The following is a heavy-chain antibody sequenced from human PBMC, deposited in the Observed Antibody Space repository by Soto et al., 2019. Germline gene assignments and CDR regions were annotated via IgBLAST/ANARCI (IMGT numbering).Heavy chain of an antibody. CDR3: ARDQRYYDSSGYGGYYYGMDV. Sequence: SETLSLTCTVSGGSISSYYWSWIRQPPGKGLEWIGYIYYSGSTNYNPSLKSRVTISVDTSKNQFSLKLSSVTAADTAVYYCARDQRYYDSSGYGGYYYGMDVWGQGTTVTVSS. CDR1: GGSISSYY. J-gene: IGHJ6*02. CDR2: IYYSGST. D-gene: IGHD3-22*01. V-gene: IGHV4-59*01.